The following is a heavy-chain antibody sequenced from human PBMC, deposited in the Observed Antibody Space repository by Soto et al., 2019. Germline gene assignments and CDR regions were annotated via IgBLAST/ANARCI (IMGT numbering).Heavy chain of an antibody. CDR1: GFTFSSYA. Sequence: PXESLRLSCAASGFTFSSYAMSWVRQGPGKGLEWVSAISGSGGSTYYADSVKGRFTISRDNSKNTLYLQMNSLRAEDTAVYYCAKDLGVPEFRGVIDDYFDSWGQGTLVTVSS. J-gene: IGHJ4*02. V-gene: IGHV3-23*01. CDR3: AKDLGVPEFRGVIDDYFDS. D-gene: IGHD3-16*02. CDR2: ISGSGGST.